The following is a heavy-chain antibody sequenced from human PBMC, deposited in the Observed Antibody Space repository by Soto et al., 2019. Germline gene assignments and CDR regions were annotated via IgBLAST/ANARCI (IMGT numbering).Heavy chain of an antibody. CDR1: GGSVSSGTYY. CDR3: AREGGYYYGMDV. J-gene: IGHJ6*02. Sequence: QVQLQESGPRLVKPSETLSLTCTVSGGSVSSGTYYWTWIRQPPGKGLEWIGYFYYSGSTNYYNPSPKSRVTISMDTSKNQFSRNLSSVTAADTAVYYCAREGGYYYGMDVWGQGTTVTVSS. V-gene: IGHV4-61*01. CDR2: FYYSGST.